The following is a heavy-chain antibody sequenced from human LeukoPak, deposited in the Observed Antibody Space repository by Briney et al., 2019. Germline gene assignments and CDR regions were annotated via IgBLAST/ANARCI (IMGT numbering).Heavy chain of an antibody. Sequence: GGSLRLSCAASGFTFSSYAMNWVRQAPGKGLEWVSYIDTSGTSIYYADSVRGRFTISRDNAKNSLYLQMNSLRAEDTAVYYCARDQDSSGWDNWFDPWGQGTLVTVSS. J-gene: IGHJ5*02. CDR3: ARDQDSSGWDNWFDP. V-gene: IGHV3-48*03. CDR2: IDTSGTSI. D-gene: IGHD6-19*01. CDR1: GFTFSSYA.